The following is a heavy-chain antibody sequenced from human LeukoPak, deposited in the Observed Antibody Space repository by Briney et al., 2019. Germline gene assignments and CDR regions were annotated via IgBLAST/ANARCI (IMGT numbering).Heavy chain of an antibody. D-gene: IGHD2-2*01. J-gene: IGHJ4*02. CDR1: GFRFDDYV. CDR2: INWNGGST. V-gene: IGHV3-20*04. Sequence: GGSLRLSCAASGFRFDDYVMSWVRQAPGKGLEWVSGINWNGGSTNYADSVKGRFTISRDNAKNSLNLQMNSLRVEDTAFYYCTRDLFPTSSSLDFWGQGTLVTVSS. CDR3: TRDLFPTSSSLDF.